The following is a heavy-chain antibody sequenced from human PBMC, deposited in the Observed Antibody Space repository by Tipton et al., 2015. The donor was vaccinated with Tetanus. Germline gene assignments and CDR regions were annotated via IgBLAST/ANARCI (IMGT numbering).Heavy chain of an antibody. D-gene: IGHD5-12*01. CDR1: GGSISTYH. CDR2: IDYFGTT. Sequence: LRLSCTVSGGSISTYHWNWIRQFPGKGLEWIGYIDYFGTTKYNPSLKSRVAMSVDTSKNQFSLKLSSVTAADTAVYYCARYSIVATSNNWFDPWGQGTLVTVSS. CDR3: ARYSIVATSNNWFDP. J-gene: IGHJ5*02. V-gene: IGHV4-59*08.